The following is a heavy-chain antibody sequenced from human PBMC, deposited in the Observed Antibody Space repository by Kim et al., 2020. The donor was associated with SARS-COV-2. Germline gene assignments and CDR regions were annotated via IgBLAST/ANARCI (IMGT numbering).Heavy chain of an antibody. Sequence: ASVKVSCKASGYTFTSYGISWVRQAPGQGREWMGWISAYNGNTNYAQKLQGRVTMTTDTSTSTAYMELRSLRSDDTAVYYCATGIAAAGAHAFDIWGQGTMVTVSS. CDR3: ATGIAAAGAHAFDI. CDR1: GYTFTSYG. J-gene: IGHJ3*02. V-gene: IGHV1-18*04. CDR2: ISAYNGNT. D-gene: IGHD6-13*01.